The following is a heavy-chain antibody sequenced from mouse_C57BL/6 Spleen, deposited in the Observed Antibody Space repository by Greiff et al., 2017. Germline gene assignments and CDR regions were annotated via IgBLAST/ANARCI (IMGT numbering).Heavy chain of an antibody. CDR3: TRDYDYGWFAY. CDR1: GFTFSNYW. V-gene: IGHV6-3*01. D-gene: IGHD2-4*01. J-gene: IGHJ3*01. CDR2: IRLKSDNYAT. Sequence: EVMLVESGGGLVQPGGSMKLSCVASGFTFSNYWMNWVRQSPEKGLEWVAQIRLKSDNYATHYAESVKGRFTISRDDSKSSVYLQMNNLRAEDTGIYYCTRDYDYGWFAYWGQGTLVTVSA.